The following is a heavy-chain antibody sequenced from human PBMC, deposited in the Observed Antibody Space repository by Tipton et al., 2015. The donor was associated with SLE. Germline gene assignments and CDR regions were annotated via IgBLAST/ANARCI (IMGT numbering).Heavy chain of an antibody. CDR1: GGSISSSSYY. Sequence: TLSLTCTVSGGSISSSSYYWGWIRQPPGKGLEWIGSIYYSGSTYYNPSLKSRVTISVDTSKNQFSLKLSSVTAADTAVYYCARGISGSSTHYFDYWGQGTLVTVSS. D-gene: IGHD6-13*01. CDR3: ARGISGSSTHYFDY. V-gene: IGHV4-39*07. J-gene: IGHJ4*02. CDR2: IYYSGST.